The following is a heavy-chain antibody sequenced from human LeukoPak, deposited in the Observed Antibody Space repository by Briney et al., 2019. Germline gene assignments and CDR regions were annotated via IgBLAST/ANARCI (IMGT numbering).Heavy chain of an antibody. D-gene: IGHD3-3*02. CDR1: GFTFSTYS. CDR3: ARRLELTRVYYFDY. Sequence: GGSLRLSCAASGFTFSTYSMTWVRQAPGKGLEWVSYISYSSNSIYYADSVKGRFTISRDNAENSLYLQLNSLRAEDTAVYYCARRLELTRVYYFDYWGQGTLDTVSS. J-gene: IGHJ4*02. CDR2: ISYSSNSI. V-gene: IGHV3-48*04.